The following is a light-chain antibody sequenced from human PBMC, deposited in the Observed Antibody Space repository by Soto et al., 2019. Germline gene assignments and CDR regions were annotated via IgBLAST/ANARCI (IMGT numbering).Light chain of an antibody. CDR3: QQYNYWPPWT. V-gene: IGKV3-15*01. CDR1: QSVSNK. CDR2: GAS. Sequence: EIVMTQSPVTLSVSPGERATLSCRASQSVSNKLAWYQQRPGQAPRLLIFGASTRATGIPARFSGSGSGTEFTLSISSLQSEDFAVYYCQQYNYWPPWTFGQGTNVEI. J-gene: IGKJ1*01.